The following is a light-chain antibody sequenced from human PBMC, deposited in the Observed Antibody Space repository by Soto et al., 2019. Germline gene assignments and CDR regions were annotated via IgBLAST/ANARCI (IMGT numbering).Light chain of an antibody. CDR3: QQYGSSPPWT. V-gene: IGKV3-20*01. CDR2: GAS. Sequence: ELVLTQSPGTLSLSPGERATLSCRASQSVSSSYLAWYQQKPGQAPRLLIYGASSRATGIPDRFSGSGSGTDFTLTISRLETEDFAVYYCQQYGSSPPWTFGQRTKLEIK. CDR1: QSVSSSY. J-gene: IGKJ2*02.